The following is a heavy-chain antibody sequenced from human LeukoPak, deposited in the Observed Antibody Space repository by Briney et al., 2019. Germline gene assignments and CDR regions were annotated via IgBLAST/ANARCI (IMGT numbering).Heavy chain of an antibody. V-gene: IGHV3-23*01. Sequence: GGSLRLSCAASGFTFSSYAMSWVRQAPGKGLEWVSGISGSGGSTYYADSVQGRFTISRDNSKNTLYLQMNSLRAEDTAVYYCAKDVDSGSWVCDIWGQGTLVTVSS. CDR3: AKDVDSGSWVCDI. D-gene: IGHD6-6*01. CDR1: GFTFSSYA. CDR2: ISGSGGST. J-gene: IGHJ3*02.